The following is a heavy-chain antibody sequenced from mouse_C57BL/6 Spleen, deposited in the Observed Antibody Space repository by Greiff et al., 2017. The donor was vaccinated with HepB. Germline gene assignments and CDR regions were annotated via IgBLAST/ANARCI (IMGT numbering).Heavy chain of an antibody. CDR3: ARGGLLRYWFAY. V-gene: IGHV14-2*01. J-gene: IGHJ3*01. Sequence: EVQLQQSGAELVKPGASVKLSCTASGFNIKDYYMHWVKQRTEQGLEWIGRIDPEDGETKYDPKFQGKATLTADTSSNTAYLQLSSLTSEDPAVYYCARGGLLRYWFAYWGQGTRVTVSA. D-gene: IGHD1-1*01. CDR2: IDPEDGET. CDR1: GFNIKDYY.